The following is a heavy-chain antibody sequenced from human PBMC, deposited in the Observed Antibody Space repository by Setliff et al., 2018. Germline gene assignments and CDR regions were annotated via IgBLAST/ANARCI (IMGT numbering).Heavy chain of an antibody. D-gene: IGHD3-22*01. J-gene: IGHJ4*02. CDR3: AKTPITMIVVVTFDY. CDR2: VSGSGVNT. V-gene: IGHV3-23*01. Sequence: QPGGSLRLSCAASGFRFSSYAMNWVRQAPGKGLEWVSGVSGSGVNTFYADSVEGRFTISRDNSKNTLYLQMNSLRAEDTAVYYCAKTPITMIVVVTFDYWGQGALVTVSS. CDR1: GFRFSSYA.